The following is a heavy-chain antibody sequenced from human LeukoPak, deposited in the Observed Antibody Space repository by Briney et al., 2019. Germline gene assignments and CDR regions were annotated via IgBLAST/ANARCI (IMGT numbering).Heavy chain of an antibody. CDR1: GFTFSIYS. Sequence: TGGSLRLSCAASGFTFSIYSMDWVRQAPGKGLEWVAVIWYDGSNKYYADSVKGRFTISRDNSKNTLYLQMNSLRAEDTAVYYCASSSSSLGDYWGQGTLVTVSS. CDR3: ASSSSSLGDY. V-gene: IGHV3-33*08. D-gene: IGHD6-6*01. J-gene: IGHJ4*02. CDR2: IWYDGSNK.